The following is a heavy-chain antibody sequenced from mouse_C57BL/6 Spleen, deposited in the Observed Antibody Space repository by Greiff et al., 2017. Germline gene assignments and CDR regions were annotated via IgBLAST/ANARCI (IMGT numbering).Heavy chain of an antibody. CDR3: ARGDSNLSYFDY. CDR2: ISSGGSYT. J-gene: IGHJ2*01. Sequence: EVHLVESGGDLVKPGGSLKLSCAASGFTFSSYGMSWVRQTPDKRLEWVATISSGGSYTYYPDSVKERFTISRDNAKNTLYLQMSSLKSEDTAMYYCARGDSNLSYFDYWGQGTTLTVSS. CDR1: GFTFSSYG. D-gene: IGHD2-5*01. V-gene: IGHV5-6*01.